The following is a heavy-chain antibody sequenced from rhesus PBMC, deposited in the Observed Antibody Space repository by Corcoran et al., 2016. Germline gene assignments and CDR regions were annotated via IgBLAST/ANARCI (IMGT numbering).Heavy chain of an antibody. Sequence: VQLVQSGAEVKRPGESLKISCKTSGYSFTSYWISWVRKMPGKALEWRGAIDPSVTNTRYSPSFQGQFTISADKSISTADLQWSSLKASDSATYYCAKGSSLDVWGRGVLVTVSS. J-gene: IGHJ5-2*02. CDR3: AKGSSLDV. V-gene: IGHV5-2*01. CDR1: GYSFTSYW. CDR2: IDPSVTNT.